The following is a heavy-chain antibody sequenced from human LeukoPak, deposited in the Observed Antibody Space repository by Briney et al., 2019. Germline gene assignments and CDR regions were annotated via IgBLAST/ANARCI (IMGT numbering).Heavy chain of an antibody. J-gene: IGHJ4*02. CDR1: GFTFSSYG. D-gene: IGHD3-10*01. CDR2: IWYDGDNK. CDR3: AREEPEYGSGSYYNFDY. V-gene: IGHV3-33*01. Sequence: PGGSLRLSCAASGFTFSSYGMHWVRQAPGKGLEWVAVIWYDGDNKYYADSVKGRFTISRDNSKNSLYLQMNSLRAEDTAVYYCAREEPEYGSGSYYNFDYWGQGTLVTVSS.